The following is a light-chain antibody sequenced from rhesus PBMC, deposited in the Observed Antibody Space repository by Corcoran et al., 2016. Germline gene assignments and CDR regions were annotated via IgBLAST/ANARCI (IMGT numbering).Light chain of an antibody. CDR3: LQHNSYPWT. V-gene: IGKV1-28*01. CDR2: AAS. CDR1: QGISSS. J-gene: IGKJ1*01. Sequence: DIRMTQSPSSLSASVGDTVTITCRASQGISSSLNWFQQKPGKAPKLLIYAASSLEGGVPSRFRGSGSGTEFTLTISSLQPEDFAAYYCLQHNSYPWTFGQGTKVEIK.